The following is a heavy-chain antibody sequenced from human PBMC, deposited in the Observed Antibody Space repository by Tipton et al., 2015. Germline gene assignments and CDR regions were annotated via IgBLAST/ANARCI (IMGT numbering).Heavy chain of an antibody. CDR2: IQYSGST. J-gene: IGHJ5*02. D-gene: IGHD2-2*01. CDR1: GGSVSSGSAYH. V-gene: IGHV4-61*08. CDR3: ARGIGHCSNTICSQNGFDP. Sequence: GLVKPSETLSLTCTVSGGSVSSGSAYHWSWIRQPPGKELEWIGYIQYSGSTNYNPSLKSRVTISVDTSKNQFSLKLSSVTAADTAVYYCARGIGHCSNTICSQNGFDPWGQGTLVTVSS.